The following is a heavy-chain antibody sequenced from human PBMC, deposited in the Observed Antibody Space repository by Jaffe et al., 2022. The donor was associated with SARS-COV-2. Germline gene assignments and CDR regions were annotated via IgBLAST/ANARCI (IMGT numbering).Heavy chain of an antibody. CDR3: ASLNTVEVPGDGGSEANWFDP. D-gene: IGHD2-2*01. J-gene: IGHJ5*02. CDR1: GGSVRSGSYY. Sequence: QVQLQESGPGLVKSSETLSLICTVSGGSVRSGSYYWSWIRQPPEKGLEWIGYIYKSGSTRYNPSLKSRVTISADTSKNQFSLRLSSVTAADTAVYYCASLNTVEVPGDGGSEANWFDPWGQGALVTVSS. CDR2: IYKSGST. V-gene: IGHV4-61*01.